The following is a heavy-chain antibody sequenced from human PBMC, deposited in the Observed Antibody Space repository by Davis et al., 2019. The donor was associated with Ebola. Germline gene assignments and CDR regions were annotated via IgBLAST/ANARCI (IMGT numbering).Heavy chain of an antibody. V-gene: IGHV1-18*01. J-gene: IGHJ6*02. D-gene: IGHD3-3*01. CDR2: ISTYNGNT. CDR3: ARDQRMGLRFLEWLFQYGMDV. Sequence: AASVKVSCKASGYTFTSYGLNWVRQAPGQGLEWMGWISTYNGNTFYSQKFQGRVTMTTDTSTSTAYMELRSLRSDDTAVYYCARDQRMGLRFLEWLFQYGMDVWGQGTTVTVSS. CDR1: GYTFTSYG.